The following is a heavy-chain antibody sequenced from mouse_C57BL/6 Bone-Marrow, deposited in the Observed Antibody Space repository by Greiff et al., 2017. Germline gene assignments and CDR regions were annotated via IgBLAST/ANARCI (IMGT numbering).Heavy chain of an antibody. Sequence: ELQLQQSGPELVKPGASVKLPCKASGYTFTDYNMDWVKQSHGKSLEWIGDINPNNGGTIYNQKFKGKATLTVDKSSSTAYMGLRSLTSEDTAVYYCARSGYDGSSLWAMDYWGQGTSVTVSS. V-gene: IGHV1-18*01. J-gene: IGHJ4*01. CDR3: ARSGYDGSSLWAMDY. CDR1: GYTFTDYN. D-gene: IGHD1-1*01. CDR2: INPNNGGT.